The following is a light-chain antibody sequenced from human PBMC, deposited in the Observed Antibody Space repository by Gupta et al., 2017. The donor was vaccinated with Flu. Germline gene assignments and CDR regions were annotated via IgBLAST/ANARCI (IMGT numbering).Light chain of an antibody. J-gene: IGLJ1*01. V-gene: IGLV2-18*02. CDR1: SSDIGNYNR. CDR3: SSYTSSSTYV. CDR2: EVS. Sequence: QSALTQPPSVSGAPGQSVPISCTGTSSDIGNYNRVSWYQQSPDTAPKLMIYEVSNRPSGVPDRFSGSKSDNTASLTISGLQAEDEADYYCSSYTSSSTYVVGTGTKVTVL.